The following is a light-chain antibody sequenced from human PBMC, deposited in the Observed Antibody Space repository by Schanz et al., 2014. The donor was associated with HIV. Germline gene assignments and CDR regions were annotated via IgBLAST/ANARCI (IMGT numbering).Light chain of an antibody. CDR2: AAS. V-gene: IGKV1-39*01. CDR3: QQNYGYPFS. CDR1: QSISSH. J-gene: IGKJ3*01. Sequence: IQMTQSPSSLSASIGDRVTITCRASQSISSHLNWYQQKPGKAPKLLIYAASSLQGGVPSRFSGSGSGTDFTLTISSLQPEDSATYYCQQNYGYPFSFGPATKVNIK.